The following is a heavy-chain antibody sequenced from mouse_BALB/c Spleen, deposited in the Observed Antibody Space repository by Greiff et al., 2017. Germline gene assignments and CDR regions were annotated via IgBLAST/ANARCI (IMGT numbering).Heavy chain of an antibody. CDR3: ARHGNYYAMDY. Sequence: DVHLVESGGGLVQPGGSLKLSCAASGFTFSSYTMSWVRQTPEKRLEWVAYISNGGGSTYYPDTVKGRFTISRDNAKNTLYLQMSSLKSEDTAMYYCARHGNYYAMDYWGQGTSVTVSS. D-gene: IGHD2-1*01. V-gene: IGHV5-12-2*01. CDR2: ISNGGGST. CDR1: GFTFSSYT. J-gene: IGHJ4*01.